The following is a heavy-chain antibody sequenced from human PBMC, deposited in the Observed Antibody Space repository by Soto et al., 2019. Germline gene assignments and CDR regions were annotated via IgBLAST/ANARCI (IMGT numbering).Heavy chain of an antibody. J-gene: IGHJ1*01. CDR1: GFTFSSYG. D-gene: IGHD2-21*02. CDR3: AKPVVTAMFEYFQH. CDR2: ISYDGSNK. Sequence: QVQLVESGGGVVQPGRSLRLSCEASGFTFSSYGMHWVRQAPGKGLEWVAVISYDGSNKYYADSVKGRFTISRDNSKNTLYLQMNRLRAEDTAVYYCAKPVVTAMFEYFQHWGQGTLVTVSS. V-gene: IGHV3-30*18.